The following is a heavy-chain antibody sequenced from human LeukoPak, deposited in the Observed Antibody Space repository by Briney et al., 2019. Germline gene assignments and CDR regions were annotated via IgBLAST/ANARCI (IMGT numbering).Heavy chain of an antibody. Sequence: GSLRLSCAASGFTFSSYEMNWIRQPPGKGLEWIGEINHSGSTNYNPSLKSRVTISVDTSKNQFSLKLSSVTAADTAVYYCARGLLWFGSRRNPVDYWGQGTLVTVSS. CDR1: GFTFSSYE. CDR3: ARGLLWFGSRRNPVDY. J-gene: IGHJ4*02. V-gene: IGHV4-34*01. D-gene: IGHD3-10*01. CDR2: INHSGST.